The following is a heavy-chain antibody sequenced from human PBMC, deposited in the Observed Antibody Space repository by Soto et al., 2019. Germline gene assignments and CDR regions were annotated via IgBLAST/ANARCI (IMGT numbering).Heavy chain of an antibody. CDR1: GGSISGSYYY. D-gene: IGHD1-20*01. Sequence: QLQLQESGPGLVKPSETLSLTCAVSGGSISGSYYYWAWLRQSPGKGPEWIGSVFYTGFTSYNPSPESRVSVSVDTSKSQFSLKLSAVTAADTAVYYCATSQKGYNWNYFDHWGQGALVTVSS. CDR3: ATSQKGYNWNYFDH. CDR2: VFYTGFT. V-gene: IGHV4-39*01. J-gene: IGHJ4*02.